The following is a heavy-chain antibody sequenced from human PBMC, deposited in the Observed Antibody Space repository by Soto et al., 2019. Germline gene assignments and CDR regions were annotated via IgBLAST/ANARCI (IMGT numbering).Heavy chain of an antibody. D-gene: IGHD4-17*01. CDR3: ASLYGTNYGFDN. J-gene: IGHJ4*02. CDR1: GGKMVRHC. Sequence: SVMLCLTCTVAGGKMVRHCCRWIRQPPGKALEWIGYVFNSETSKYNPPLRSRIAMSVDRSKNQFSLTMTSLTAADTAVYLCASLYGTNYGFDNWGQGALLTVS. CDR2: VFNSETS. V-gene: IGHV4-59*11.